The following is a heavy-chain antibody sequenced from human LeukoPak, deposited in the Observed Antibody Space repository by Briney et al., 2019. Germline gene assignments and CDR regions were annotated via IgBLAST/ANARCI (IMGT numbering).Heavy chain of an antibody. Sequence: EASVKVSCKASGYTFTGYYMHWVRQAPGQGLEWMGGFDPEDGETIYAQKFQGRVTMTEDTSTDTAYMELRSLRSEDTAVYYCATRDTSTWRACWFDPWGQGSLVTVSS. CDR3: ATRDTSTWRACWFDP. D-gene: IGHD6-13*01. CDR2: FDPEDGET. V-gene: IGHV1-24*01. J-gene: IGHJ5*02. CDR1: GYTFTGYY.